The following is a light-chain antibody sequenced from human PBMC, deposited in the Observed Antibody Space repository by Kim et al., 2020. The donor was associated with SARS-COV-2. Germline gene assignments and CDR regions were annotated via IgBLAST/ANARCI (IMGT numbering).Light chain of an antibody. V-gene: IGKV3-11*01. CDR1: QGVSSN. Sequence: SPGERATLLCRASQGVSSNLAWYQQKPGQAPRLLIYDASNRATGIPARFSGSGSGTDFTLTISSLEPEDFAVYYCQQRSNWPPYTFGQGTKLEI. CDR3: QQRSNWPPYT. J-gene: IGKJ2*01. CDR2: DAS.